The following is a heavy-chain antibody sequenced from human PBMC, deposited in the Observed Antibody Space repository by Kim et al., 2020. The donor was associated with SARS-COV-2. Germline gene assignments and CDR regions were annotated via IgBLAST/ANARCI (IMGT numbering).Heavy chain of an antibody. CDR2: INHSGST. D-gene: IGHD1-1*01. V-gene: IGHV4-34*01. CDR1: GGSFSGYY. CDR3: ARERRYNLYYYGMDV. J-gene: IGHJ6*02. Sequence: SETLSLTCAVYGGSFSGYYWSWIRQPPGKGLEWIGEINHSGSTNYNPSLKSRVTISVDTSKNQFSLKLSSVTAADTAVYYCARERRYNLYYYGMDVWGQGTTVTVSS.